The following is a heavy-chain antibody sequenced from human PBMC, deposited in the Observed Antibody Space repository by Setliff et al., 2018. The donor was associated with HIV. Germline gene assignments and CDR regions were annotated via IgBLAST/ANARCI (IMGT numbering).Heavy chain of an antibody. Sequence: PSETLSLTCTVSGGSISGDFWTWIRQPAGEGLEWIGRTHASGTTQCEPSLKNRCSMSIDTSKNQFSLKLSSVTAEDTAVYYCARQTATGTSATFDSWGQGSLVTVS. CDR2: THASGTT. V-gene: IGHV4-4*07. CDR3: ARQTATGTSATFDS. D-gene: IGHD2-21*02. CDR1: GGSISGDF. J-gene: IGHJ4*02.